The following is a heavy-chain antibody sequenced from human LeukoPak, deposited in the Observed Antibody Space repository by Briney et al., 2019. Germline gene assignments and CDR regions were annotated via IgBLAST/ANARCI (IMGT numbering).Heavy chain of an antibody. CDR2: ISSGTI. CDR3: ARDFGYSFDY. V-gene: IGHV3-48*01. J-gene: IGHJ4*02. Sequence: GGSLRLSCAASGFTFSTYSMNWVRQAPGKGLEWLSRISSGTIAYAESVKGRFTISRDIGKNSLYLQMNNLRVEDTAVYYCARDFGYSFDYWGQGTLVTVSS. D-gene: IGHD1-26*01. CDR1: GFTFSTYS.